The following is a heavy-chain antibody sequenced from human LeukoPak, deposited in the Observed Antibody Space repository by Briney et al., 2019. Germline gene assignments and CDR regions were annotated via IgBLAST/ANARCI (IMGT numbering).Heavy chain of an antibody. J-gene: IGHJ4*02. CDR2: IYYSGST. V-gene: IGHV4-59*01. Sequence: SETLSLTCTVSGDSMSTYYWSWIRQPPGKGLEWIGYIYYSGSTNYNPSLKSRVIISVDTSKNQFSLKLSSVTAADTAVYSCAREHSYYDSSGYYYGSGYFDYWGQGTLVTVSS. CDR3: AREHSYYDSSGYYYGSGYFDY. D-gene: IGHD3-22*01. CDR1: GDSMSTYY.